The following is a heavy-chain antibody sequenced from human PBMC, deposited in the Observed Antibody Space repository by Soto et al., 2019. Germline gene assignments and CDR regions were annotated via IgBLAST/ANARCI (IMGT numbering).Heavy chain of an antibody. CDR3: ARDFYVDTAMAYFDY. D-gene: IGHD5-18*01. CDR1: GGTFSSYA. V-gene: IGHV1-69*13. J-gene: IGHJ4*02. Sequence: VASVKVSCKASGGTFSSYAISWVRQAPGQGLEWMGGIIPIFGTANYAQKFQGRVTITADESTSTAYMELSSLRSEDTAVYYCARDFYVDTAMAYFDYWGQGTLVTVSS. CDR2: IIPIFGTA.